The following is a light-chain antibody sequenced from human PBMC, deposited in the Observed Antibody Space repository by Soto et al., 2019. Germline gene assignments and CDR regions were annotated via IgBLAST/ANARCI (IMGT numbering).Light chain of an antibody. CDR1: QSVSSY. CDR2: DAS. Sequence: EIVLAQSPPTLSLSPGERATLSCRASQSVSSYLAWYQQKPGQAPRLLIYDASNRATGIPARFSGSGSGTDFTLTISSLEPEDFAVYYCQQRSNWPFFGGGTKVDIK. CDR3: QQRSNWPF. V-gene: IGKV3-11*01. J-gene: IGKJ4*01.